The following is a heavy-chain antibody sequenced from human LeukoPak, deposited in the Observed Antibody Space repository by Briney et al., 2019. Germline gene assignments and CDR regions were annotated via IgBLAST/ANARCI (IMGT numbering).Heavy chain of an antibody. CDR3: ARGAGIHLLIYFYFYMDV. J-gene: IGHJ6*03. CDR1: GYTFTSYA. D-gene: IGHD2-8*01. CDR2: INPNSGGT. V-gene: IGHV1-2*02. Sequence: ASVKVSCKASGYTFTSYAMNWVRQAPGQGLEWMGWINPNSGGTNYAQKFQGRVTMTRDTSISTAYMELSRLRSDDTAVYYCARGAGIHLLIYFYFYMDVWGKGSTVTVSS.